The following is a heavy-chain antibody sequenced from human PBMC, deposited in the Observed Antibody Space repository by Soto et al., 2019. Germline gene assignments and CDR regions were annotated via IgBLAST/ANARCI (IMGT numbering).Heavy chain of an antibody. CDR2: IYYSGST. D-gene: IGHD6-6*01. CDR3: AREDGGSSSGPL. Sequence: SETLSLTCTVSGGSISSSSYYWGWIRQPPGKGLEWIGSIYYSGSTYYNPSLKSRVTISVDTSKNQFSLKLSSVTAADTAVYYCAREDGGSSSGPLWGQGTLVTVSS. J-gene: IGHJ4*02. V-gene: IGHV4-39*02. CDR1: GGSISSSSYY.